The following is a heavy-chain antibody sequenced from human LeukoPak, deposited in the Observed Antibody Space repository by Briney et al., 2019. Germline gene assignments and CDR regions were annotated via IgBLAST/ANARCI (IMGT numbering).Heavy chain of an antibody. J-gene: IGHJ4*02. Sequence: HGGSLNISGKGSGFSFTSYWIGWVRQMPGKGLDGRGVIYARDSDIRYSPSFQGQVTISADKSISTGYLQWTSLKASDTALYYCARRDGSGWYAVDYCGQGTLVTVSS. V-gene: IGHV5-51*01. CDR3: ARRDGSGWYAVDY. CDR1: GFSFTSYW. CDR2: IYARDSDI. D-gene: IGHD6-19*01.